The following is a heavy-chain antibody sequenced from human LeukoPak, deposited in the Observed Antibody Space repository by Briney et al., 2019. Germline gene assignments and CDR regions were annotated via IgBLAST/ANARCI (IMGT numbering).Heavy chain of an antibody. CDR1: GFTFSSYG. CDR3: AKDLERDEYFQH. J-gene: IGHJ1*01. Sequence: GGSLGLSCAASGFTFSSYGMHWVRQAPGKGLEWVAFIRYDGSNKYYADSVKGRFTISRDNSKNTLYLQMDSLRAEDTAVYYCAKDLERDEYFQHWGQGTLVTVSS. D-gene: IGHD1-1*01. V-gene: IGHV3-30*02. CDR2: IRYDGSNK.